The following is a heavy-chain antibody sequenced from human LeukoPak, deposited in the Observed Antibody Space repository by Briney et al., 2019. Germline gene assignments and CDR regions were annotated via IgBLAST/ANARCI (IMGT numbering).Heavy chain of an antibody. V-gene: IGHV3-48*03. CDR1: GFTFSSYE. CDR3: ARDVGCSGGSCYSHFDY. Sequence: GGSLRLSCAASGFTFSSYEMHWVRQAPGKGLEWVSYISSGGTTIYYADSVKGRFTISRDNAKNSLYLQMNSQRAEDTAIYYCARDVGCSGGSCYSHFDYWGQGTLVTVSS. CDR2: ISSGGTTI. J-gene: IGHJ4*02. D-gene: IGHD2-15*01.